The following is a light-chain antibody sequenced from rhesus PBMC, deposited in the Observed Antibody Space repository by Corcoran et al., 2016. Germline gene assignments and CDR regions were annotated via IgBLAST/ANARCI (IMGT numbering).Light chain of an antibody. Sequence: DIQMTQSPSSLPASVGDTVTITCRASQTISSWLAWYQQKPGKAPNLLIYKASTLQSGVPSRFSGSGSGTDFTLTISSLQSEDFVTYCCRQYSSSPYSFGQGTKVGIK. CDR1: QTISSW. CDR2: KAS. CDR3: RQYSSSPYS. V-gene: IGKV1-22*01. J-gene: IGKJ2*01.